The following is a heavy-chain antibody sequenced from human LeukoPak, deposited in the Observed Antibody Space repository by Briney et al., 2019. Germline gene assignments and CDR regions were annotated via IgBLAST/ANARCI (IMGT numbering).Heavy chain of an antibody. CDR3: ARVSYSSSWYGYYFDY. J-gene: IGHJ4*02. D-gene: IGHD6-13*01. CDR1: GFTFSNAY. Sequence: TGGSLRLSCAASGFTFSNAYMSWVRQAPGKGLEWVSVIYSGGSTYYADSVKGRFTISRDNSKNTLYLQMNSLRAEDTAVYYCARVSYSSSWYGYYFDYWGQGTLVTVSS. CDR2: IYSGGST. V-gene: IGHV3-53*01.